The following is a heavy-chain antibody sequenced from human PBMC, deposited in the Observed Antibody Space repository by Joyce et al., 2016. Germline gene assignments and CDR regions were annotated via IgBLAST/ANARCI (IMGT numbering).Heavy chain of an antibody. D-gene: IGHD2-21*01. V-gene: IGHV3-74*03. J-gene: IGHJ4*02. CDR1: GFAFGNYW. CDR2: RNLDGTTT. CDR3: ARGPYCAAYCQTHGPFYFDR. Sequence: EARLVQSGGGFFQPGESLRLSCEASGFAFGNYWMYWVRQVPGKAPDGGPRRNLDGTTTEYAYSVEGRFTISRDNDKNTLYLDMNSLRVDDTAVFFCARGPYCAAYCQTHGPFYFDRWGQGTQVTVST.